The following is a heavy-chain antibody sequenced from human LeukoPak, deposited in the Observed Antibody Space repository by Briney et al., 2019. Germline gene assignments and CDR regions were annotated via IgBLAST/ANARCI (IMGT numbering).Heavy chain of an antibody. CDR2: ISSSSSYI. Sequence: AGGTLRLSCAAPGFTFSSYRMNWVRQAPGKGLEWLPSISSSSSYIYYADSMKGRFTISRDKAKNSLYLQMNSLRAEDTAVYYCARWGYYGSTYYYYYMDVWGKGTTVTVSS. D-gene: IGHD3-10*01. CDR1: GFTFSSYR. J-gene: IGHJ6*03. V-gene: IGHV3-21*01. CDR3: ARWGYYGSTYYYYYMDV.